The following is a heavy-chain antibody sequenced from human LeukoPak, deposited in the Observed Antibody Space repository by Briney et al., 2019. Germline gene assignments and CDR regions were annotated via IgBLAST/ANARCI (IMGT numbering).Heavy chain of an antibody. Sequence: ASVKVFCKASGGTFSSYAISWVRQAPGQGLEWMGGIIPIFGTANYAQKFQGRVTITADKSTSTAYMELSSLRSEDTAVYYCARHKYQWDAFDIWGQGTMVTVSS. V-gene: IGHV1-69*06. CDR2: IIPIFGTA. CDR1: GGTFSSYA. J-gene: IGHJ3*02. D-gene: IGHD2-2*01. CDR3: ARHKYQWDAFDI.